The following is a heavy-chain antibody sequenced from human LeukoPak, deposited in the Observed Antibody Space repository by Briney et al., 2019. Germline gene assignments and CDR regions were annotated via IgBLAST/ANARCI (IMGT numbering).Heavy chain of an antibody. D-gene: IGHD3-9*01. J-gene: IGHJ4*02. CDR2: INHSGST. Sequence: SETLSLTCAVYGGSFNDYYWSWIRQPPGKGLEWIGEINHSGSTNYNPSLKSRVTISVDTSKNQFSLKLSSVTAADTAVYYCARDPDWLLSPDVGYWGQGTLVTVSS. CDR1: GGSFNDYY. V-gene: IGHV4-34*01. CDR3: ARDPDWLLSPDVGY.